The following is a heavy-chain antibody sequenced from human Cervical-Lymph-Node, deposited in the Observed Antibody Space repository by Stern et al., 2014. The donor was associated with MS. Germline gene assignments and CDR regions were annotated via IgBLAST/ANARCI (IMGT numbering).Heavy chain of an antibody. Sequence: QVQLVQSGAEVKKPGASVKVSCKASGYTFTSYAMHWVRQAPGQRLEWMGWINAGNGNTKYSQKFQGRVTITRDTSASTAYMELSSLRSEDTAVYYCARDLPYSGSPGYWGQGTLVTVSS. D-gene: IGHD1-26*01. CDR3: ARDLPYSGSPGY. J-gene: IGHJ4*02. CDR2: INAGNGNT. V-gene: IGHV1-3*01. CDR1: GYTFTSYA.